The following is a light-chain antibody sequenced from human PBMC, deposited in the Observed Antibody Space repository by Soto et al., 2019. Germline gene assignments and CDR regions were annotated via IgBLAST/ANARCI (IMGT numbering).Light chain of an antibody. CDR1: QTIASN. V-gene: IGKV3D-20*02. CDR3: QQRSNRAIT. CDR2: DTS. J-gene: IGKJ5*01. Sequence: EIVLTQSPGTLSLSPGERVTLSCRASQTIASNLAWYQQKPAQTPRLLIYDTSSRATGIPDRFTGSGSGTDFSLTISRLEPEDFAVYYCQQRSNRAITFGQGTRLEIK.